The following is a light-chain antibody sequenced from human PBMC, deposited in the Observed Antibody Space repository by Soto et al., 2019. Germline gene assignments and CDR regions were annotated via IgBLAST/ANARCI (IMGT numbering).Light chain of an antibody. CDR2: GAS. V-gene: IGKV3-20*01. J-gene: IGKJ4*01. CDR3: QQYSDSPLT. Sequence: EIVLTQSPGTLSLSPGERATLSCRASQTVRTNYLAWFQHKPAQAPRLLIYGASSRATGIPDRFSGSGSGTDFTLTINRLEPEYFAVYFCQQYSDSPLTLGGGTKVEIK. CDR1: QTVRTNY.